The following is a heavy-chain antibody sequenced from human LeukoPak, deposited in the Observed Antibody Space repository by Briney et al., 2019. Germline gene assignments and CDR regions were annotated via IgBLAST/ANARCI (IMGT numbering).Heavy chain of an antibody. CDR3: ARAHSGSYYGYYFDY. CDR2: IRSSGGST. CDR1: GFTFSNYA. V-gene: IGHV3-23*01. D-gene: IGHD1-26*01. J-gene: IGHJ4*02. Sequence: PGGSLRLSCAASGFTFSNYAISWVRQAPGKGLDWVSTIRSSGGSTYYADSVKGRFTISRDNSKNTLYLQMNSLRAEDTAVYYCARAHSGSYYGYYFDYWGQGTLVTVSS.